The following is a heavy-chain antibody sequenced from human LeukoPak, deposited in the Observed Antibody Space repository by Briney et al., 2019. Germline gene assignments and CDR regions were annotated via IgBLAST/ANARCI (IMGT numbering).Heavy chain of an antibody. D-gene: IGHD1-26*01. CDR2: INPSGGST. CDR3: ARDGLSAGAANYYYYGMDV. V-gene: IGHV1-46*01. J-gene: IGHJ6*02. CDR1: GYTFTSYY. Sequence: ASVKVSCKASGYTFTSYYMHWVRQAPGQGLEWMGIINPSGGSTSYAQKFQGRVTMTRDTSTSTVYMELGSLRSEDTAVYYCARDGLSAGAANYYYYGMDVWGQGTTVTVSS.